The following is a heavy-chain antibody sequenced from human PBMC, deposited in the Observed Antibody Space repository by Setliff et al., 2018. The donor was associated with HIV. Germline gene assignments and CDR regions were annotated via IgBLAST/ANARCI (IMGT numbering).Heavy chain of an antibody. J-gene: IGHJ5*02. CDR1: GYSISSGYY. CDR3: ARLGRFIGPAGRFDP. D-gene: IGHD6-13*01. V-gene: IGHV4-38-2*01. CDR2: IYSSGST. Sequence: SETLSLTCAVSGYSISSGYYWAWIRQAPGKGLEWVGRIYSSGSTNYNPSLESRVTISVDTSKNQFSLKVNSVTAADTAVYYCARLGRFIGPAGRFDPWGQGTLVTVSS.